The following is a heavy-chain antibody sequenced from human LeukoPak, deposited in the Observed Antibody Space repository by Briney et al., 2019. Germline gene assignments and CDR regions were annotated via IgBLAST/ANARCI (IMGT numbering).Heavy chain of an antibody. CDR2: IKSKTDGGTT. CDR1: GFTFSNAW. J-gene: IGHJ4*02. Sequence: GGSLRLSCAASGFTFSNAWMSWVRQAPGKGLEWVGRIKSKTDGGTTDYAAPVKGRFTISRDDSKNTLYLQMNSLKTEDTAVYYCTTGLISVFGVVIYFDYWGQGTLVTVSS. V-gene: IGHV3-15*01. D-gene: IGHD3-3*01. CDR3: TTGLISVFGVVIYFDY.